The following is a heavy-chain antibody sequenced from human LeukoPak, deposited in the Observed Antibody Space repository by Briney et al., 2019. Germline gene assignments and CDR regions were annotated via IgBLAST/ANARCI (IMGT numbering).Heavy chain of an antibody. D-gene: IGHD6-13*01. CDR3: ARIAGYSSSWYGSYYYYYMDV. V-gene: IGHV3-7*01. CDR2: IKQDGSEK. Sequence: PGGSLRLSCAASGFTFSSYWMSWVRQAPGKGLEWVANIKQDGSEKYYVDSVKGRFTISRDNAKNSLYLQMNSLRAEDTAVYYCARIAGYSSSWYGSYYYYYMDVWGKGTTVTVSS. CDR1: GFTFSSYW. J-gene: IGHJ6*03.